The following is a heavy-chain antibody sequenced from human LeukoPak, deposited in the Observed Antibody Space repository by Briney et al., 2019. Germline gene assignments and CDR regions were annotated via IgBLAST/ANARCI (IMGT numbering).Heavy chain of an antibody. CDR1: GFTFSSSA. V-gene: IGHV3-30*02. CDR2: IAHHGNNK. D-gene: IGHD2-8*02. Sequence: GGSLRLSCGASGFTFSSSAMHWVRQGPGKGLEWVAYIAHHGNNKYYADSVKGRFTISRDNSRGSLYLQMNSLRADDTAVYYCAKDGSWSCTDWGQGTLVRVSS. CDR3: AKDGSWSCTD. J-gene: IGHJ4*02.